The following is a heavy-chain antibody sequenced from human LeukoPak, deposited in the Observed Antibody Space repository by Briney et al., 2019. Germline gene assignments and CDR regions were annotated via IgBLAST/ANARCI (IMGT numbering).Heavy chain of an antibody. CDR1: GFTFSSYG. CDR3: ARDKAMAPFFFDY. CDR2: IWYDGSNK. V-gene: IGHV3-33*01. Sequence: GGSLRLSCAASGFTFSSYGMHWVRQAPGKGLEWVAVIWYDGSNKYYADSVKGRFTISRDNSKNTLYLQMNSLRAEDTAVYYCARDKAMAPFFFDYWGQGTLVTVSS. J-gene: IGHJ4*02. D-gene: IGHD5-18*01.